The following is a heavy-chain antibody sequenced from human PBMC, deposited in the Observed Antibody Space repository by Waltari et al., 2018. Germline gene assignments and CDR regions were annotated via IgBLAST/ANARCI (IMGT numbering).Heavy chain of an antibody. CDR3: ARGFTNYYMDV. V-gene: IGHV4-59*01. D-gene: IGHD3-3*01. Sequence: QVQLQESGPGLVKPSETLSLTCTVSGGSISSYYWSWIRQPPGKGLEWIGYIYYSGSTNYNPSLKSRVTISVDTSKNQFSLKLSSVTAADTAVYYCARGFTNYYMDVWGKGTTVTISS. J-gene: IGHJ6*03. CDR1: GGSISSYY. CDR2: IYYSGST.